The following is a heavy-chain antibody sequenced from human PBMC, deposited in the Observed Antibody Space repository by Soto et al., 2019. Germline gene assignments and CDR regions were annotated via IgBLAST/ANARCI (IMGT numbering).Heavy chain of an antibody. Sequence: EVQLVESGGGLVQPGGSLRLSCAASGFTFSSYDMHWVRQATGKGLEWVSAIGTAGDTYYPGSVKGRFTISRENAKNSLYLQMNSLRAGDTAVYYCARGGSSYSSSWYFDYYYYYGMDVWGQGTTVTVSS. V-gene: IGHV3-13*01. J-gene: IGHJ6*02. D-gene: IGHD6-13*01. CDR2: IGTAGDT. CDR3: ARGGSSYSSSWYFDYYYYYGMDV. CDR1: GFTFSSYD.